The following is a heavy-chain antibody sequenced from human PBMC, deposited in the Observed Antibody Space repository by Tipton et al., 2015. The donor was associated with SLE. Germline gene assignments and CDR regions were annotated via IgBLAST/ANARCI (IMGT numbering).Heavy chain of an antibody. CDR1: GASIRSTTFY. CDR2: ISDSGST. Sequence: TPSLTCTVSGASIRSTTFYWGWIRQPPGKGLEWIGSISDSGSTHYNPSLKSRVTISVDTSKNQLSLKVSSVTAADTAVYYCARELGEQWLERNNWFDPWGQGTLVSVSS. J-gene: IGHJ5*02. V-gene: IGHV4-39*07. D-gene: IGHD6-19*01. CDR3: ARELGEQWLERNNWFDP.